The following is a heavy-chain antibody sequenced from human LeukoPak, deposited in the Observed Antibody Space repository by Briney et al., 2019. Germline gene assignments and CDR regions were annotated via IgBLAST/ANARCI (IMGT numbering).Heavy chain of an antibody. CDR1: GFTFSSYS. D-gene: IGHD3-10*01. CDR2: ISSSSSTI. V-gene: IGHV3-48*01. Sequence: PGGSLRLSCAASGFTFSSYSMNWVRQAPGKGLEWVSYISSSSSTIYYADSVKGRFTISRDNAKNSLYLQMNSLRAEDTAVYYCAREQRGVMVRGVIHYYYYMDVWGKGTTVTISS. CDR3: AREQRGVMVRGVIHYYYYMDV. J-gene: IGHJ6*03.